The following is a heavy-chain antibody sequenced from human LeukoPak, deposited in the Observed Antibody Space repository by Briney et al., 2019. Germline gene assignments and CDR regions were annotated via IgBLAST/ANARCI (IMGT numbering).Heavy chain of an antibody. Sequence: PGGSLRLSCAASGFTFSSYAMGWVRQAPGKGLEWVSAISGSGGSTYYADSVKGRFTISRDNSKNTLYLQMNSLRAEDTAVYYCAKWFRGGNANYFDYWGQGTLVTVSS. J-gene: IGHJ4*02. D-gene: IGHD4-23*01. V-gene: IGHV3-23*01. CDR3: AKWFRGGNANYFDY. CDR1: GFTFSSYA. CDR2: ISGSGGST.